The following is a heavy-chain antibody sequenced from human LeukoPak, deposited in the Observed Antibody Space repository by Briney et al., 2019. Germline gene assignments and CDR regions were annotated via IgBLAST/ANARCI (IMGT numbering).Heavy chain of an antibody. CDR2: IYYSGST. V-gene: IGHV4-59*01. J-gene: IGHJ4*02. CDR1: GGSISSYY. D-gene: IGHD6-13*01. Sequence: PSETLSLTCTVSGGSISSYYWSWIRQPPGKGLEWIGYIYYSGSTYYNPSLKSRVTISVDTSKNQFSLKLSSVTAADTAVYYCARADSSSWSYWGQGTLVTVSS. CDR3: ARADSSSWSY.